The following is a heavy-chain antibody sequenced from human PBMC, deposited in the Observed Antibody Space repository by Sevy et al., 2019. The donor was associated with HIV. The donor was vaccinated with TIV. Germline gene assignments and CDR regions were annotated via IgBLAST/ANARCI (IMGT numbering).Heavy chain of an antibody. CDR1: GFTFSSYA. V-gene: IGHV3-23*01. CDR3: AKGRGMTTVVTGGEAFDI. CDR2: ISGSGGST. D-gene: IGHD4-17*01. Sequence: GGSLRLSCAASGFTFSSYAMSWVRQAPGKGLEWVSAISGSGGSTYYADSVKGRFTISRDNSKNTLYLQTNSLRAEDTAVYYCAKGRGMTTVVTGGEAFDIWGQGTMVTVSS. J-gene: IGHJ3*02.